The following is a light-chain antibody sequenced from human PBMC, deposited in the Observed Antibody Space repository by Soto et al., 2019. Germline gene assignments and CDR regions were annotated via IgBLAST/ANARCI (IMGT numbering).Light chain of an antibody. CDR2: GAS. CDR1: QSVSSW. CDR3: QQYNSYT. J-gene: IGKJ1*01. Sequence: DIQMTQSPSTLSASAGDRVTITCRASQSVSSWLAWYQQKPGKAPKLVIYGASIRESGIPARVSGSGSGTEFTLTISSLQPDDFATYYCQQYNSYTFGQGTKVDIK. V-gene: IGKV1-5*01.